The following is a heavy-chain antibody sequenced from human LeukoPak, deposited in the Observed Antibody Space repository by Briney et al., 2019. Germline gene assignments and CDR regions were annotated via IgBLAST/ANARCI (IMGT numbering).Heavy chain of an antibody. CDR2: ISSRGSTI. J-gene: IGHJ4*02. CDR3: ARGGRYAYFLDY. D-gene: IGHD3-16*01. CDR1: GFNFSDHY. Sequence: GGSLRLSCAASGFNFSDHYMSWIRQAPGKGLEWVSYISSRGSTIRYGDSVRGRFTISRDNAKNTVYVHMNSLRDEDTAVYYCARGGRYAYFLDYWGQGTLVTVSS. V-gene: IGHV3-11*04.